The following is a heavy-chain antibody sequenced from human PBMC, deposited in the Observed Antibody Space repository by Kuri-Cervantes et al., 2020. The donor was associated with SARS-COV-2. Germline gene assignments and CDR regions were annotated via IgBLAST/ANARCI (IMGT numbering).Heavy chain of an antibody. CDR3: AKDRTYYYDSYYFDY. CDR2: IRYDGSNK. J-gene: IGHJ4*02. CDR1: GFTFSSYS. D-gene: IGHD3-22*01. V-gene: IGHV3-30*02. Sequence: GESLKISCAASGFTFSSYSMNWVRQAPGKGLEWVAFIRYDGSNKYYADSVKGRFTISRDNSKNTLYLQMNSLRAEDTAVYYCAKDRTYYYDSYYFDYWGQGTLVTVSS.